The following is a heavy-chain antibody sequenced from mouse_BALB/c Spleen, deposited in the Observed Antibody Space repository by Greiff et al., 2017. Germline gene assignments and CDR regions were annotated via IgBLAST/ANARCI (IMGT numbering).Heavy chain of an antibody. CDR1: GYTFTSYW. V-gene: IGHV1-7*01. J-gene: IGHJ2*01. CDR3: ARGRDGVFDY. D-gene: IGHD3-3*01. CDR2: INPSTGYT. Sequence: LEESGAELAKPGASVKMSCKASGYTFTSYWMHWVKQRPGQGLEWIGYINPSTGYTEYNQKFKDKATLTADKSSSTAYMQLSSLTSEDSAVYYCARGRDGVFDYWGQGTTLTVSS.